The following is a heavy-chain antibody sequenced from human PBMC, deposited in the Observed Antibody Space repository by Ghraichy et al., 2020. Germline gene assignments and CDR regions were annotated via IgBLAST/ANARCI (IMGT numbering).Heavy chain of an antibody. CDR3: ARYTRPRGLAY. V-gene: IGHV4-39*01. D-gene: IGHD1-1*01. CDR1: GGSISSSSYY. Sequence: SETLSLTCTVSGGSISSSSYYWGWIRQPPGKGLEWIGSISYSGSTYYNPSLKSRGTISVATSKNQFSLKLTSVTAADTAVYYCARYTRPRGLAYWGQGTLVTVSS. J-gene: IGHJ4*02. CDR2: ISYSGST.